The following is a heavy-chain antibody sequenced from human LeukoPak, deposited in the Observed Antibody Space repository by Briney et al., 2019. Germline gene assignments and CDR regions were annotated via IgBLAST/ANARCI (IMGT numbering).Heavy chain of an antibody. Sequence: ASVKVSCKASGYTFTGHYMHWVRQAPGQGLEWMGWINPNSGGTNYAQKFQGRVTMTRDTSISTAYMELSSLRSDDTAVYYCARVEYHYDSSGYYDYWGQGTLVTVSS. V-gene: IGHV1-2*02. D-gene: IGHD3-22*01. CDR2: INPNSGGT. CDR1: GYTFTGHY. J-gene: IGHJ4*02. CDR3: ARVEYHYDSSGYYDY.